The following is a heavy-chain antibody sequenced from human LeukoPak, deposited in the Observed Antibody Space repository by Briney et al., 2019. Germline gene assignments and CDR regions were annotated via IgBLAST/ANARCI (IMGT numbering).Heavy chain of an antibody. Sequence: SXTLSLTCTVSGGSISSGSYYWSWIRQPAGKGLEWIGRIYTSGSTNYNPSLKSRVTISVDTSKNQFSLKLSSVTAADTAVYYCAREVQGDAFDIWGQGTMVTVSS. J-gene: IGHJ3*02. CDR2: IYTSGST. CDR3: AREVQGDAFDI. V-gene: IGHV4-61*02. CDR1: GGSISSGSYY.